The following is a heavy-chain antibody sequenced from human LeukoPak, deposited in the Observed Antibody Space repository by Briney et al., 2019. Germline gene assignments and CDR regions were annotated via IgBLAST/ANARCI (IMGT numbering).Heavy chain of an antibody. D-gene: IGHD4-17*01. Sequence: GGSLRLSCAASGFTVSSNYMNWVRQAPGKGLEWVSLIYSGGSTYYADSVKGRFTISRDTSKNTPHLQMNSLRAEDTAVYYCARARSTTFAFDIWGQGTMVTVSS. V-gene: IGHV3-66*01. CDR3: ARARSTTFAFDI. CDR2: IYSGGST. CDR1: GFTVSSNY. J-gene: IGHJ3*02.